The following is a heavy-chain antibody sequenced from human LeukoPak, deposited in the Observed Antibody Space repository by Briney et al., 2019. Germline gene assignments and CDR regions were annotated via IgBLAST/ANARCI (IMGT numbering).Heavy chain of an antibody. CDR1: GFTFSSYG. CDR3: AREGVRWYSDAFDI. Sequence: PGGSLRLSCAASGFTFSSYGMHWVRQAPGKGLEWVAVIWYDGSNKYYADSVKGRFTISRDNSKNTLYLQMNSLRAEDTAVYYCAREGVRWYSDAFDIWGQGTMVTVSS. J-gene: IGHJ3*02. CDR2: IWYDGSNK. D-gene: IGHD6-13*01. V-gene: IGHV3-33*01.